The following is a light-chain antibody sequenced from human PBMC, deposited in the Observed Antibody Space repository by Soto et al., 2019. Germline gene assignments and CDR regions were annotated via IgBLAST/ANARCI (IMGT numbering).Light chain of an antibody. J-gene: IGKJ1*01. V-gene: IGKV3-20*01. Sequence: EVVSTESPGTLSLSPGERATLSCRASQSVSSSDLAWYQQKPGQAPRLLISGASSRATGIPDRFSGSGSGTDFTLTISRLEPEDFAVFYCQQYGTSPPTFGQGTKVDIK. CDR1: QSVSSSD. CDR3: QQYGTSPPT. CDR2: GAS.